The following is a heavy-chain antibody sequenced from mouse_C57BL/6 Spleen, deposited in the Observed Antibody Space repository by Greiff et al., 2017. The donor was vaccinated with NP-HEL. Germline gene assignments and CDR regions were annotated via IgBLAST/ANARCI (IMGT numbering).Heavy chain of an antibody. CDR3: ARTGTSAY. Sequence: VQLQQSGPELVKPGASVKISCKASGYAFSSSWMNWVKQRPGQGLEWIGRIYPGDGDTNYNGKFKGKATLTADKSSSTAYMQLSSLTSEDSAVYLCARTGTSAYWGQGTLVTVSA. CDR1: GYAFSSSW. CDR2: IYPGDGDT. D-gene: IGHD4-1*01. V-gene: IGHV1-82*01. J-gene: IGHJ3*01.